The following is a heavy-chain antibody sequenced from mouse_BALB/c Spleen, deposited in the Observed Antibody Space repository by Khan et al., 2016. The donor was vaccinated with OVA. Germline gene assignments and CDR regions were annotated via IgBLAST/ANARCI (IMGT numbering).Heavy chain of an antibody. V-gene: IGHV1-4*01. CDR1: GYTFTSYT. CDR2: INPSNGYT. CDR3: VRDGAYHRNDGWFAY. J-gene: IGHJ3*01. D-gene: IGHD2-14*01. Sequence: QIQLVQSGAELARPGASVKISCKASGYTFTSYTIHWIKKRPGQGLEWIGYINPSNGYTNYNQKFKDKATLTTDKSSTTAYLQLSSLTSDDSAVYNCVRDGAYHRNDGWFAYWGQGTLVTVAA.